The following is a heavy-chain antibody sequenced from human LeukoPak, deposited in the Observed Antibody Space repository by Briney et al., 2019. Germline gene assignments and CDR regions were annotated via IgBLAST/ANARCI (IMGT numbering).Heavy chain of an antibody. Sequence: PSETLSLTCTVSGGSISSSSYYWGWIRQPPGKGLEWIGSIYYSGSTYYNPSLKSRVTISVDTSKNQFSLTLSSVTAADTAVYYCARASRYSMIVVVIDYWGQGTLVTVSS. CDR1: GGSISSSSYY. D-gene: IGHD3-22*01. CDR3: ARASRYSMIVVVIDY. CDR2: IYYSGST. J-gene: IGHJ4*02. V-gene: IGHV4-39*07.